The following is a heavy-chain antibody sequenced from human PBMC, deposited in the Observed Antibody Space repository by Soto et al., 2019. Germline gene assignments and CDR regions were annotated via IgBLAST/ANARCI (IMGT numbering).Heavy chain of an antibody. CDR1: GASISNTNW. D-gene: IGHD6-13*01. J-gene: IGHJ4*02. CDR2: IYHSGTT. V-gene: IGHV4-4*02. Sequence: QVQLQESGPGLVEPSGTLSLTCAVSGASISNTNWWSWVRQPPGKGLEWIGEIYHSGTTNCDPSLKSRVTISVDKSKKQFSLKLSSVTAADTAGYYCAIPGAGDFDYWGQGTLVTVSS. CDR3: AIPGAGDFDY.